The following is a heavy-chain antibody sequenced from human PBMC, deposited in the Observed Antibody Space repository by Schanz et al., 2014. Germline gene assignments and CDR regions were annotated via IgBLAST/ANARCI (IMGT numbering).Heavy chain of an antibody. Sequence: QVQLVESGGGVVQPGRSLRLSCAASGFTFSSYGMHWVRQSPGKGLEWVALISSDGNTKYYADSVKGRFVIARDNARSSLYLQMSSLRDGDTAVYYCASVVMVAGKRRDWRDVWGQGTAVIVSS. CDR3: ASVVMVAGKRRDWRDV. J-gene: IGHJ6*02. D-gene: IGHD2-8*01. CDR1: GFTFSSYG. V-gene: IGHV3-30*03. CDR2: ISSDGNTK.